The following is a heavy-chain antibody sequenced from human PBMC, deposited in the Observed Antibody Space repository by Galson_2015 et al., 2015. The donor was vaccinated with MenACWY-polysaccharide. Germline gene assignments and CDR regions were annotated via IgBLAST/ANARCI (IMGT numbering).Heavy chain of an antibody. CDR3: ARNPSRLDIAAASN. V-gene: IGHV3-30*02. J-gene: IGHJ4*02. CDR1: GFNFSGNG. CDR2: IRNDEISK. D-gene: IGHD6-13*01. Sequence: LRLSCAASGFNFSGNGLHWVRQTPGKGLEWVALIRNDEISKHYIDAVKGRFSISRDNSKNTLYLQMNTLRPEDTAVYYCARNPSRLDIAAASNWGQGALVTVSS.